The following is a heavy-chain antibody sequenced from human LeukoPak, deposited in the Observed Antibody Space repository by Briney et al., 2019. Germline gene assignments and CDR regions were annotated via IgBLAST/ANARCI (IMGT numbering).Heavy chain of an antibody. J-gene: IGHJ4*02. Sequence: SETLSLTCAVYGGSFSGYYWSWIRQPPGKGQEWIGEINHSGSTNYNPSLKSRVTISVDTSKNQFSLKLSSVTAADTAVYYCARVDEPIAAIDYWGQGTLVTVSS. CDR2: INHSGST. V-gene: IGHV4-34*01. CDR1: GGSFSGYY. D-gene: IGHD6-13*01. CDR3: ARVDEPIAAIDY.